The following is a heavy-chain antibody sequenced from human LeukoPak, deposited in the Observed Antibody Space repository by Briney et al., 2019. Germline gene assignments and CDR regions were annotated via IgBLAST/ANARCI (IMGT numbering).Heavy chain of an antibody. V-gene: IGHV1-18*01. CDR3: ARKGRYYYYYMDV. CDR2: ISTYNGDT. Sequence: ASVKVSCKASGNTFTRSGISWVRQAPGQGLEWMGWISTYNGDTNYAQKFQGRVTMTTDTSTSTAYMELRSLRSDDTAVYYCARKGRYYYYYMDVWGKGTTVTISS. CDR1: GNTFTRSG. J-gene: IGHJ6*03.